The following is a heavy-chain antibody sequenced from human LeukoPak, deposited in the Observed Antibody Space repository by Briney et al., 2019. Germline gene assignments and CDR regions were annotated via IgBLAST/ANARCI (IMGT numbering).Heavy chain of an antibody. V-gene: IGHV3-23*01. CDR1: GFTLSSYA. D-gene: IGHD4-17*01. CDR3: AKDQDGTPSYGWFDP. Sequence: RGSLRLSCVASGFTLSSYAMSWVRPAPGDGLEWVSAISGSGGSTYYTDSVTGPLSISRVNSKNPMYLQMNSPRAEDPALSYCAKDQDGTPSYGWFDPWGQGTLVTASS. CDR2: ISGSGGST. J-gene: IGHJ5*02.